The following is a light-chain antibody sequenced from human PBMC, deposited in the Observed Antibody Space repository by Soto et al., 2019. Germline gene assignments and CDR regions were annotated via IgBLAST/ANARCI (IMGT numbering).Light chain of an antibody. J-gene: IGKJ3*01. V-gene: IGKV2-28*01. CDR1: QSLLHSNGYNY. CDR2: LGS. Sequence: DIVMTPSPLSLPVTPGAPASISCRSSQSLLHSNGYNYLDWYLQKPGQSPQLLIYLGSNRASGVPDRFSGSGSGTDFTLKISRVEAEDVGVYYCMQALHQGCTFGPGTKVDIK. CDR3: MQALHQGCT.